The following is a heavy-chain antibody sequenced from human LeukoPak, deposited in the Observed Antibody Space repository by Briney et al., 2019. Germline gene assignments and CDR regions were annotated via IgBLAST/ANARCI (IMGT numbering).Heavy chain of an antibody. CDR1: GGSISSGGYY. D-gene: IGHD3-3*01. CDR2: IYHSGST. V-gene: IGHV4-30-2*01. J-gene: IGHJ3*02. CDR3: ARGGMQYYDFWSGLSGAFDI. Sequence: SETLSLTCTVSGGSISSGGYYWSWIRQPPGKGLEWIGYIYHSGSTYYNPSLKSRVTISVDRSKNQFSLKLSSVTAADTAVYYCARGGMQYYDFWSGLSGAFDIWGQGTMVTVSS.